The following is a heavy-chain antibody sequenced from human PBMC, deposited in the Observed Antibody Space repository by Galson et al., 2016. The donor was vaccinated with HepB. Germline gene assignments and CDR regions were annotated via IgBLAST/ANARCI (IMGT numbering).Heavy chain of an antibody. CDR2: MYYSGST. J-gene: IGHJ4*02. CDR1: GGSISRNY. CDR3: PSEDY. Sequence: SETLSLTCTVSGGSISRNYWSWIRQPPGKGLEWIGYMYYSGSTNYNPSLKSRVTISVDTSKNPFSLNLTSVTATDPAVYYLPSEDYWGQGPLVTVSS. V-gene: IGHV4-59*12.